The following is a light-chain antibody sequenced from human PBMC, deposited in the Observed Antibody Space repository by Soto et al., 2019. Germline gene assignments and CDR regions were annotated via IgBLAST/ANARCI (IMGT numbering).Light chain of an antibody. CDR2: GNS. Sequence: QSVLAQPPSVSGAPGQRVTISCTGSSSNIGAGYDVHWYQQLPGTAPKLLIYGNSNRPSGVPDRFSGSKSGTSASLAITGLQAGDVADYYCSSYTDVVTLEVFGPGTKVTVL. CDR3: SSYTDVVTLEV. V-gene: IGLV1-40*01. CDR1: SSNIGAGYD. J-gene: IGLJ1*01.